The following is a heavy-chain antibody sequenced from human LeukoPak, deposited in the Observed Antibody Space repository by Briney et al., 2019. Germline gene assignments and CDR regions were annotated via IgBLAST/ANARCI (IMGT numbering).Heavy chain of an antibody. CDR2: IYSSGST. V-gene: IGHV4-61*02. D-gene: IGHD4-17*01. J-gene: IGHJ4*02. CDR3: ARDGIYGETADY. CDR1: GGSFSSSSYF. Sequence: PSETLSLTCTVSGGSFSSSSYFWGWIRQPAGKGLEWIGRIYSSGSTNYSPSFKSRVTMSVDTSKNQFSLNLSSVTAADTAVYYCARDGIYGETADYWGQGTLVTVSS.